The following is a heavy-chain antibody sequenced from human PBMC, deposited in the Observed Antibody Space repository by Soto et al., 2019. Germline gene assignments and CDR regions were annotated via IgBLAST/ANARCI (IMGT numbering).Heavy chain of an antibody. V-gene: IGHV3-33*01. CDR2: IWYDGSNK. J-gene: IGHJ4*02. CDR1: GFTFSSYG. D-gene: IGHD2-2*01. Sequence: GGSLRLSCAASGFTFSSYGMHWVRQAPGKGLEWVAVIWYDGSNKYYADSVKGRFTISRDNSKNTLYLQMNSLRAEDTAVYYCARDIVVVPASYINPPDYWGQGTLVTVSS. CDR3: ARDIVVVPASYINPPDY.